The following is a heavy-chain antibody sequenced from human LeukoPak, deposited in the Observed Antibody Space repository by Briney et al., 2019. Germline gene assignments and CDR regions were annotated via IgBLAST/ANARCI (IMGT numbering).Heavy chain of an antibody. CDR3: ARVPHEDYFDY. CDR2: IYNSGST. J-gene: IGHJ4*02. CDR1: GDSISTYY. V-gene: IGHV4-59*01. Sequence: SETLSLTCTVSGDSISTYYWAWIRQPPGKGLEWIGQIYNSGSTNYNPSLKSRVTISVDTSKDQFSLKLSSVTTADTAVYYCARVPHEDYFDYWGQGTLVTVSS.